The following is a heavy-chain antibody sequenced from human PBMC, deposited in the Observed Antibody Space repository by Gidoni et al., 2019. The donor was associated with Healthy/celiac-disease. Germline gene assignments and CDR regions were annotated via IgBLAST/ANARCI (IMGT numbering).Heavy chain of an antibody. V-gene: IGHV1-8*01. CDR2: RNPNSGNT. J-gene: IGHJ6*02. Sequence: QVQLVQSGAEVKKPGASVKVSCKASGYTFTSYDINWVRQATGQGLEWIGWRNPNSGNTGYAQKFQGRVTMTRNTSISTAYMELSSLRSEDTAVYYCARGDGNIVVVVAATGGMDVWGQGTTVTVSS. CDR1: GYTFTSYD. D-gene: IGHD2-15*01. CDR3: ARGDGNIVVVVAATGGMDV.